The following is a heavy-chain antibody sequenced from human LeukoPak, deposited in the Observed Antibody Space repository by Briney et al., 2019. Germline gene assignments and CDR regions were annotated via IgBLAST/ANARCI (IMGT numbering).Heavy chain of an antibody. D-gene: IGHD6-13*01. V-gene: IGHV4-39*01. J-gene: IGHJ4*02. CDR2: VLYSGST. CDR3: AGRKSGSSWRDY. Sequence: TSETLSLTCTVSGGSISSSSYYWGWIRQPPGKGPEWIGNVLYSGSTYYNPSLKSRVTISMDTSKNQFSLKLSSVTAADTALYYCAGRKSGSSWRDYWGQGALVTVSS. CDR1: GGSISSSSYY.